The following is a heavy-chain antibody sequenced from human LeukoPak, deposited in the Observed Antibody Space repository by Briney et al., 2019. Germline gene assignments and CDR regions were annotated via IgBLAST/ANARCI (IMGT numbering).Heavy chain of an antibody. V-gene: IGHV4-38-2*02. J-gene: IGHJ5*02. Sequence: GSLRLSCAASGFTFSSYWMSWVRQAPGKGLEWIGSIYHSGSTYYNPSLKSRVTISVDTSKNQFSLKLSSVTAADTAVYYCARDEGSGSYDNWFDPWGQGTLVTVSS. CDR3: ARDEGSGSYDNWFDP. CDR2: IYHSGST. CDR1: GFTFSSYW. D-gene: IGHD3-10*01.